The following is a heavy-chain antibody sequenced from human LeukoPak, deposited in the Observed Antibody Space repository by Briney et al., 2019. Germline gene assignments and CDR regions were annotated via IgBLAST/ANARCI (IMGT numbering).Heavy chain of an antibody. D-gene: IGHD6-19*01. Sequence: PSETLSLTCTVSGGSISSYYWSWIRQPPGKGLEWIGYIYYSGTTNYNPSLKSRVTISLDTSKNQFSLKLSSVTAVDTAVYYCAESSGWYNAYFQHWGQGTLVTVSS. CDR2: IYYSGTT. V-gene: IGHV4-59*01. CDR1: GGSISSYY. CDR3: AESSGWYNAYFQH. J-gene: IGHJ1*01.